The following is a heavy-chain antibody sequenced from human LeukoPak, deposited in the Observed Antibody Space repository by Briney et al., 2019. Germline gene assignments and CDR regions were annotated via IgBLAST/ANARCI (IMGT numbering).Heavy chain of an antibody. CDR2: IIPIFGTA. J-gene: IGHJ6*02. CDR1: GGTFSSYA. D-gene: IGHD3-3*01. Sequence: SVKVSCKASGGTFSSYAISWVRQAPGQGLEWMGGIIPIFGTANYAQKFQGRVTITADESTSTAYMELSSLRSEDTAVYYCASRITIFGVDPALYYYGMDVWGQGTTVTVYS. V-gene: IGHV1-69*13. CDR3: ASRITIFGVDPALYYYGMDV.